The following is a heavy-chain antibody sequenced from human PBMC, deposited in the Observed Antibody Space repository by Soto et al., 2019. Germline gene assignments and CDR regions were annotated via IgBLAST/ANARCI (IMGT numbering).Heavy chain of an antibody. CDR1: GFTFSLYS. D-gene: IGHD3-10*01. CDR3: TRAVTWGLDV. Sequence: EVQLVESGGGLVQPGGSLRLSCAASGFTFSLYSMSWVRQAPGKGLEWVSYISRSSIGIHYADSVKGRFTISRDDATNSMHLQMNSLRDGDTAVYYCTRAVTWGLDVWGQGPTVSISS. CDR2: ISRSSIGI. J-gene: IGHJ6*02. V-gene: IGHV3-48*02.